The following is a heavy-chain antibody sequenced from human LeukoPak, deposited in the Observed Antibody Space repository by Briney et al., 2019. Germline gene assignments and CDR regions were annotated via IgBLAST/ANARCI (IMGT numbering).Heavy chain of an antibody. CDR1: GGSISSGSYC. J-gene: IGHJ6*03. V-gene: IGHV4-61*09. D-gene: IGHD5-18*01. CDR3: ARTTEGGYTYDYFYYYYMDV. CDR2: IYTSGNT. Sequence: SETLSLTCTVSGGSISSGSYCWSWIRQPAGKGLEWIGHIYTSGNTNYNPSLKSRVTISVDTSKNQFSLKPSSVTAADTAVYYCARTTEGGYTYDYFYYYYMDVWAKGPRSPSP.